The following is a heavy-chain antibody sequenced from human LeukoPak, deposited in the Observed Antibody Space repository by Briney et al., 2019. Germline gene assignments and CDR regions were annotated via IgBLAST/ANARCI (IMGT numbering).Heavy chain of an antibody. CDR3: ARLKNYAFDI. V-gene: IGHV3-7*01. CDR2: IKQDGREK. CDR1: GFPFSSHW. D-gene: IGHD5-24*01. J-gene: IGHJ3*02. Sequence: GGSLRLSCAASGFPFSSHWMSWVRQAPGKGLEWVANIKQDGREKYYVDSVKGRFTISRDNAKNSLYLQVNSLRAEDTAVYHCARLKNYAFDIWGQGTMVTVSS.